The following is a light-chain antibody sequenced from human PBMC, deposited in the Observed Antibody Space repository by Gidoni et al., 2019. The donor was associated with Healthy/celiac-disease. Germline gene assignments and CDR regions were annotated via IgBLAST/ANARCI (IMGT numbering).Light chain of an antibody. CDR2: GAT. V-gene: IGKV3-15*01. CDR3: QQYNNWXT. Sequence: EXVXTQSPATLSVSPGERATLSCRASQSVSSNLAWYQKKPGQAPRLLIYGATTRATGIPARFSGSGXGTEFTLTISSLQSEDFAVYYCQQYNNWXTFGPGTKVEIK. J-gene: IGKJ3*01. CDR1: QSVSSN.